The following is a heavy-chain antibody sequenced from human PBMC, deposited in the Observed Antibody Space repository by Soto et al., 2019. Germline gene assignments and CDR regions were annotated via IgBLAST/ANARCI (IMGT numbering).Heavy chain of an antibody. J-gene: IGHJ5*02. D-gene: IGHD1-26*01. V-gene: IGHV3-23*01. CDR2: ISGSGFKK. CDR3: AKNQGVELVPLATVDWFDP. CDR1: GFIFENFG. Sequence: GALRLSCAASGFIFENFGMSWVRQAPGKGLEWISSISGSGFKKYYADSVKGRFTISRDNSKSTVYLELNNLSAEDTAVYHCAKNQGVELVPLATVDWFDPWGQGSVVTAPQ.